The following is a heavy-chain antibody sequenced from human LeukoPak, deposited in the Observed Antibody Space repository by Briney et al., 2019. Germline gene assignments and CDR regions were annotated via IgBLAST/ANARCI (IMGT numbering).Heavy chain of an antibody. J-gene: IGHJ4*02. V-gene: IGHV3-74*01. CDR2: TDSGGRST. Sequence: PGGSLRLSCAASGFIFSGYWMHWVRQAPGKGLVWVSRTDSGGRSTSYADSVKGRFTISRDNAKDTVCLQMDSLRGEDTAVYYCARGGNYDWGSFDYWGQGNLVTVSS. D-gene: IGHD3-10*01. CDR3: ARGGNYDWGSFDY. CDR1: GFIFSGYW.